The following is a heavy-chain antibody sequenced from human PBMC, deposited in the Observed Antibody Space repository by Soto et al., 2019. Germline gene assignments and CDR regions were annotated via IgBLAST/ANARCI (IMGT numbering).Heavy chain of an antibody. CDR3: ASSYYDSSGYPYYFDY. J-gene: IGHJ4*02. Sequence: SVKVSCKASGGTFSSYAISWVRQAPGQGLEWMGGIIPIFGTANYAQKFQGRVTITADESTSTAYMELSSLRSEDTAVYYCASSYYDSSGYPYYFDYWGQGTLVTVSS. V-gene: IGHV1-69*13. D-gene: IGHD3-22*01. CDR1: GGTFSSYA. CDR2: IIPIFGTA.